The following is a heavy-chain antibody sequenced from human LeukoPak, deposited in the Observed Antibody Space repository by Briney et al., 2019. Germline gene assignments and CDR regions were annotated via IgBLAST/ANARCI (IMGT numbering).Heavy chain of an antibody. CDR1: GFTFSRYA. CDR3: AKSSICSGTYCSIFDN. D-gene: IGHD2-15*01. V-gene: IGHV3-23*01. CDR2: ITGGGDDT. Sequence: PGGSPRLSCAASGFTFSRYAMNWVRQAPGKGLEWVSSITGGGDDTFYSDSVKGRFTISRDDSRNTLYLQMNSLRAEDTAIYFCAKSSICSGTYCSIFDNWGQGTQVTVSS. J-gene: IGHJ4*02.